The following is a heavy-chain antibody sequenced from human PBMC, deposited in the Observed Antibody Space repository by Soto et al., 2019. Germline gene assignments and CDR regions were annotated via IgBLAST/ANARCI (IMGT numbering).Heavy chain of an antibody. D-gene: IGHD3-9*01. J-gene: IGHJ6*02. CDR3: ARNVLRYFDWLPPRSGMDV. CDR2: ISYDGSNK. Sequence: QVQLVESGGGVVQPGRSLRLSCAASGFTFSSYAMPWVRQAPVKGLEWVAVISYDGSNKYYADSVKGRFTISRDNSKHTLYLQMNSLRAEDTAVYYCARNVLRYFDWLPPRSGMDVWGQGTTVTASS. CDR1: GFTFSSYA. V-gene: IGHV3-30-3*01.